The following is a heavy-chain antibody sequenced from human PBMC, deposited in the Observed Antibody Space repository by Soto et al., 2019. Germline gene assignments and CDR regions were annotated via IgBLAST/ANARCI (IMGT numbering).Heavy chain of an antibody. D-gene: IGHD1-1*01. CDR2: ISGSGGRI. J-gene: IGHJ4*02. CDR3: AKERRLERGDFDY. CDR1: GFTFSSYA. Sequence: EVQLLESGGGLVQPGGSLRLSCAASGFTFSSYAMSWVRQAPGKGLEWVSVISGSGGRIYYADSVKGRFTISRDNSKNTLYLQMNSLREEDTAIYYCAKERRLERGDFDYWGQGPLVTVSS. V-gene: IGHV3-23*01.